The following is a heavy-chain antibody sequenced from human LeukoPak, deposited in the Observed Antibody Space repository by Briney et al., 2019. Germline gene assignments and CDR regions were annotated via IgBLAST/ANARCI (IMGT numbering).Heavy chain of an antibody. Sequence: GGSLRLSCAASGFTFSSYSMNWVRQAPGKGLEWVAVISYDGSNKYYADSVKGRFTISRDNSNNTLYLQMNSLRAEDTVVYYCAKDINYYGSGSYLGYWGQGTLVTVSS. D-gene: IGHD3-10*01. J-gene: IGHJ4*02. V-gene: IGHV3-30*18. CDR1: GFTFSSYS. CDR3: AKDINYYGSGSYLGY. CDR2: ISYDGSNK.